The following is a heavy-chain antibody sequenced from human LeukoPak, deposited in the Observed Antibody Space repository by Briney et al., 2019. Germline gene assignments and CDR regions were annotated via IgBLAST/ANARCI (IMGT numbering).Heavy chain of an antibody. V-gene: IGHV1-69*13. CDR1: GGTFSSYA. D-gene: IGHD3-9*01. CDR2: IIPIFGTA. CDR3: ARILGRGYYNLNYFDY. J-gene: IGHJ4*02. Sequence: GASVNVSCKASGGTFSSYAISWVRQAPGQGLEWMGGIIPIFGTANYAQKFQGRVTITADESTSTAYMELSSLRSEDTAVYYCARILGRGYYNLNYFDYWGQGTLVTVSS.